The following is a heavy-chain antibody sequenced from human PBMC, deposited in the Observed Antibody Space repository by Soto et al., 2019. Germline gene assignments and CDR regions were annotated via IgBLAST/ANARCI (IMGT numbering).Heavy chain of an antibody. V-gene: IGHV3-53*01. J-gene: IGHJ3*02. CDR1: GFTFSCKKY. Sequence: PGGSLRRSCAAFGFTFSCKKYVSCVRQAPGKGLEWVSALYDLDGTYYADSVKGRFTTSSDSSRTTVYLQMNDLRPDDTAVYSCATWHLREHAYDIWGQGTTVTVSS. CDR2: LYDLDGT. CDR3: ATWHLREHAYDI. D-gene: IGHD3-10*01.